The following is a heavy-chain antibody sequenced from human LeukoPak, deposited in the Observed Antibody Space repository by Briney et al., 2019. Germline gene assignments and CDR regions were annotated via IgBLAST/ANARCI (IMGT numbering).Heavy chain of an antibody. J-gene: IGHJ2*01. CDR3: ARDLGQWLVDWYFDL. V-gene: IGHV3-23*01. CDR1: GFTFSSYA. CDR2: ISGSGGST. Sequence: GGSLRLSCAASGFTFSSYAMSWVRQAPGKGLEWVSAISGSGGSTYYADSVKGRFTISRDNSKNTLYLQMNSLRAEDTAVYYCARDLGQWLVDWYFDLWGRGTLVTVSS. D-gene: IGHD6-19*01.